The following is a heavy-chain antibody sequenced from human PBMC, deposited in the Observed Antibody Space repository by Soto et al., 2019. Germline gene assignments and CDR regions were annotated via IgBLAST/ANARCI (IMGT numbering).Heavy chain of an antibody. V-gene: IGHV3-23*01. D-gene: IGHD3-9*01. CDR2: ISGSGGST. CDR3: ARTYDILTGYYPWSYGMDV. J-gene: IGHJ6*02. CDR1: GFTFSSYA. Sequence: GGSLRLSCAASGFTFSSYAMSWVRQAPGKGLEWVSAISGSGGSTYYADSVKGRFTISRDNSKNTLYLQMNSLRAEDTAVYYCARTYDILTGYYPWSYGMDVWGQGTTVTV.